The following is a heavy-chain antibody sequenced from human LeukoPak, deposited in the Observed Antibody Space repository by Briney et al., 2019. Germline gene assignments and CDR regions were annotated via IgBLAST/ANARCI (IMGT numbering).Heavy chain of an antibody. J-gene: IGHJ4*02. CDR1: GFSFSSYA. D-gene: IGHD5-18*01. Sequence: GGSLRLSCAASGFSFSSYAMSWVRQAPGKGLEGVSTISGSGDTYYVDSVKGRFTISRDNSKNTLYLQMNSLRAEDTAVYYCAKEGGYNYGYLDYWGQGSLVTVSS. CDR3: AKEGGYNYGYLDY. V-gene: IGHV3-23*01. CDR2: ISGSGDT.